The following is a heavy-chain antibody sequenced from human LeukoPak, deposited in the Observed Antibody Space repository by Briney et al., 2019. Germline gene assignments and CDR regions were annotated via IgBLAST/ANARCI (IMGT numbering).Heavy chain of an antibody. Sequence: GGSLRLSCAASGFTVSSNYMSWVRQAPGKGLEWVSVIYSGGSTYYADSVKGRFTISRDNSKNTLYLQMNSLRAEDTAVYYCARVFGQGMSYYFDYWGQGTLVTVSS. D-gene: IGHD3-10*02. CDR3: ARVFGQGMSYYFDY. CDR2: IYSGGST. J-gene: IGHJ4*02. V-gene: IGHV3-53*01. CDR1: GFTVSSNY.